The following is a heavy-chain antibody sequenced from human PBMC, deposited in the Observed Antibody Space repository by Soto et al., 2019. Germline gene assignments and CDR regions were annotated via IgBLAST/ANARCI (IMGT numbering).Heavy chain of an antibody. CDR1: GGTFSSYT. CDR2: IIPILGIA. V-gene: IGHV1-69*02. D-gene: IGHD6-13*01. CDR3: ASIGSSSR. J-gene: IGHJ3*01. Sequence: QVQLVQSGAEVKKPGSSVKVSCKASGGTFSSYTISWVRQAPGQGLEWTGRIIPILGIANYAQKFQGRVTITADKSTSTAYMELSSLRSEDTAVYYCASIGSSSRWGQGTMVTVAS.